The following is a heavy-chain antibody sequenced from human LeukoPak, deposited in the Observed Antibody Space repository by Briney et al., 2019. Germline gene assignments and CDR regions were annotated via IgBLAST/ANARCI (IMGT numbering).Heavy chain of an antibody. CDR1: GFTFSSYA. CDR2: ISYDGSNK. V-gene: IGHV3-30*01. Sequence: TGGSLRLSCAASGFTFSSYAMHWVRQAPGKGLEWVAVISYDGSNKYYADSVKGRFTISRDNPKNTLYLQMNSLRAEDTAVYYCARDKGDSSGYSLDYWGQGTLVTVSS. D-gene: IGHD3-22*01. J-gene: IGHJ4*02. CDR3: ARDKGDSSGYSLDY.